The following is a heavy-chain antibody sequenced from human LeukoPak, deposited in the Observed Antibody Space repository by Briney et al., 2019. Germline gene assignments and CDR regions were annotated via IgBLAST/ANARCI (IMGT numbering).Heavy chain of an antibody. D-gene: IGHD6-13*01. CDR1: GFTFSSYA. V-gene: IGHV3-64*01. CDR3: ARAASRAGSSSLGY. Sequence: GGSLRLSCAASGFTFSSYAMHWVRLAPGKGLEYVSAISSNGGSTYYANSVKGRFTISRDNSKNTLYLQMGSLRAEDMAVYYCARAASRAGSSSLGYWGQGTLVTVSS. CDR2: ISSNGGST. J-gene: IGHJ4*02.